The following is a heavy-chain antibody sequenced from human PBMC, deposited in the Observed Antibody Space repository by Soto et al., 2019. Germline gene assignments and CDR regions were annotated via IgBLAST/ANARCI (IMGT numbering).Heavy chain of an antibody. CDR2: ISSSSSYI. Sequence: EVQLVESGGGLVKPGGSLRLSCAASGFTFSSYSMNWVRQAPGKGLEWVSSISSSSSYIYYADSVKGRFTIPRDNAKNPLYLQMNSLRAEDTAVYYCARGLWFGELLSDYWGQGTLVTVSS. V-gene: IGHV3-21*01. CDR1: GFTFSSYS. J-gene: IGHJ4*02. D-gene: IGHD3-10*01. CDR3: ARGLWFGELLSDY.